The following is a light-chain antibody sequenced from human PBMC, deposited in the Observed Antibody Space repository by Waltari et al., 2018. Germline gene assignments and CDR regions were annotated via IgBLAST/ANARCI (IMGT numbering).Light chain of an antibody. CDR1: TGAVTRAHY. V-gene: IGLV7-46*01. CDR3: LLYYSGVRV. J-gene: IGLJ3*02. Sequence: QAVVTQEPSLPVSPGGPVTLPWGPTTGAVTRAHYPYWFHQKPGQAPRTLIYDTSNKHSWTPARFSGSLLGGKAALTLSGAQPEDEAEYYCLLYYSGVRVFGGGTKLTVL. CDR2: DTS.